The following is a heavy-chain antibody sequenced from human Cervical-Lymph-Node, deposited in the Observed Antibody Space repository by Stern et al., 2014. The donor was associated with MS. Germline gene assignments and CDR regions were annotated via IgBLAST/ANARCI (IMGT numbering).Heavy chain of an antibody. V-gene: IGHV4-61*02. CDR2: VYTSGST. D-gene: IGHD2-8*01. J-gene: IGHJ5*02. Sequence: QLQLQESGPGLVKPSQTLSLTCTVSGGSISSGSYYWSWIRQPAGKGLEWIGRVYTSGSTNYNPSLKSRVSISVDTSKNQFSRKLSSLTAADTAVYYCARGVWFDPWGRGTLVTVSS. CDR1: GGSISSGSYY. CDR3: ARGVWFDP.